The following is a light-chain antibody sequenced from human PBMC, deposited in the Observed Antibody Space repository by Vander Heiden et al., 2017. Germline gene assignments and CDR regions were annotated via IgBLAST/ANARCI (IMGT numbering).Light chain of an antibody. CDR1: SLRSYY. CDR2: GKN. V-gene: IGLV3-19*01. J-gene: IGLJ2*01. CDR3: NSRDSSGNHVV. Sequence: SSELTQAPPVPAALGQTVRITCQGDSLRSYYASWYQQKPGQAPVLVIYGKNNRPSGIPDRFSGSSSGNTASLTITGAQAEDEADYYCNSRDSSGNHVVFGGGTKLTVL.